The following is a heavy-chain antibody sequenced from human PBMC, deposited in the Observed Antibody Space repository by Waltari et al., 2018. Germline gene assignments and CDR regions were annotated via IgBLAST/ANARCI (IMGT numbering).Heavy chain of an antibody. CDR2: IRWNSGSI. D-gene: IGHD3-9*01. CDR3: AKATAYDILTGYPFDY. V-gene: IGHV3-9*01. CDR1: GFTFDDYA. Sequence: EVQLVESGGGLVQPGRSLRLSCAASGFTFDDYAMHWVRQAPGKGLEWVSGIRWNSGSIGYADSVKGRLTISRDNAKHSLYLQMNSLRAEDTALYYCAKATAYDILTGYPFDYWGQGTLVTVSS. J-gene: IGHJ4*02.